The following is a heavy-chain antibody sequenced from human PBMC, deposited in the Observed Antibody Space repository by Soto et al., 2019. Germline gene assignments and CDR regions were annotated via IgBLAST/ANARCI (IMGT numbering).Heavy chain of an antibody. D-gene: IGHD3-10*01. CDR1: GYTFTVYY. Sequence: QVQLVQSGAEVKKPGASVMVSCKASGYTFTVYYMHWVRQAPGQGLEWMGWINPNSGGTNFAQKFQGRVTMTRDTSISTAYMELCRLRSDDTAVYYCATPVFGSDCYYNRDYGGQGTLVTVPS. J-gene: IGHJ4*02. CDR2: INPNSGGT. V-gene: IGHV1-2*02. CDR3: ATPVFGSDCYYNRDY.